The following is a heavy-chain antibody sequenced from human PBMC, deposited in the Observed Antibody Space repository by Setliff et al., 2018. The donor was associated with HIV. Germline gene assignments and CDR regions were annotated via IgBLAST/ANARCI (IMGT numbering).Heavy chain of an antibody. CDR3: AREGGLDYYDSSGHYSY. J-gene: IGHJ4*02. CDR1: GGSISNGSYY. D-gene: IGHD3-22*01. V-gene: IGHV4-61*02. CDR2: IHTSWNT. Sequence: SETLSLTCTVSGGSISNGSYYWSWIRQPAGMGLEWIGRIHTSWNTNYNPSLKSRVTISVDTSKKQYSLKLSFVTAADTAVYYCAREGGLDYYDSSGHYSYWGQGTLVTVSS.